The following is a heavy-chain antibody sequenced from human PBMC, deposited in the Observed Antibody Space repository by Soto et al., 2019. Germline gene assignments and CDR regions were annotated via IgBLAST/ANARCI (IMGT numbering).Heavy chain of an antibody. CDR2: MNSNSGNT. Sequence: ASVKVSCKASGNTFTSYDINWVRQATGQGLEWMGWMNSNSGNTGYAQKFQGRVTMTRNTSISQAYMELNSPKSEDTAEYFCAKVSWNYSCYYYGMDVWGQGTMVTVSS. D-gene: IGHD1-7*01. J-gene: IGHJ6*02. CDR3: AKVSWNYSCYYYGMDV. CDR1: GNTFTSYD. V-gene: IGHV1-8*01.